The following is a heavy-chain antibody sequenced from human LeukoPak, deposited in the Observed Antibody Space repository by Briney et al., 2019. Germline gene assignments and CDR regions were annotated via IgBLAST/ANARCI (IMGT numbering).Heavy chain of an antibody. D-gene: IGHD1-26*01. CDR3: ARAGRREASPY. CDR1: GYIFSSYD. V-gene: IGHV1-8*03. Sequence: ASVKVSCKASGYIFSSYDINWVRQATGQGLEWMGWMNPNSGNTGYAQKFQGRVTITRNTSISTAYMELSSLRSEDTAVYYCARAGRREASPYWGQGTLVTVSS. CDR2: MNPNSGNT. J-gene: IGHJ4*02.